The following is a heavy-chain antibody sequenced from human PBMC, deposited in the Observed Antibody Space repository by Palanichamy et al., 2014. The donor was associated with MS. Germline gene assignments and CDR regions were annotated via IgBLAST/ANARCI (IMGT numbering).Heavy chain of an antibody. J-gene: IGHJ4*02. Sequence: QVHLQQWGAGLLKPSETLSLTCAVYGGSFSGYYWSWIRQPPGKGLEWIGEINHAGSTAYNPSVKSRVTISVDTSKNQVSLNLISVTAADTAVYYCARRESYGWYFAYWGQGALVTVSS. V-gene: IGHV4-34*01. D-gene: IGHD1-26*01. CDR2: INHAGST. CDR3: ARRESYGWYFAY. CDR1: GGSFSGYY.